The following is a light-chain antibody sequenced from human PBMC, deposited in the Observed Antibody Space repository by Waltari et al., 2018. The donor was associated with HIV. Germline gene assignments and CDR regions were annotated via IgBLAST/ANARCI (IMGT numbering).Light chain of an antibody. CDR3: QTWGPGIEV. CDR1: SGRNSYA. V-gene: IGLV4-69*02. CDR2: LNSDGSH. J-gene: IGLJ3*02. Sequence: LVVTQSPSASASLGASVTLTCTLSSGRNSYAIERHWQQTETAPRYLMRLNSDGSHTKGAGIPDRFSGSSSGAERYLTISSLQSEDEADYYCQTWGPGIEVFGGGTKLTVL.